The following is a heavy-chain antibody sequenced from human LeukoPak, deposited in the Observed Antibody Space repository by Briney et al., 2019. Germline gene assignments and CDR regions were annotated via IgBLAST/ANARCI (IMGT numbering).Heavy chain of an antibody. V-gene: IGHV4-61*02. J-gene: IGHJ4*02. Sequence: SETLSLTCTVSGGSISSGSYYWSWIRQPAGKGLEWIGRIYTSGSTNYNPSLKSRVTISVDTSKNQFSLKLSSVTAADTAVYYCARTAWLQSLFDYWGQGTLVTVSS. CDR2: IYTSGST. CDR3: ARTAWLQSLFDY. CDR1: GGSISSGSYY. D-gene: IGHD5-24*01.